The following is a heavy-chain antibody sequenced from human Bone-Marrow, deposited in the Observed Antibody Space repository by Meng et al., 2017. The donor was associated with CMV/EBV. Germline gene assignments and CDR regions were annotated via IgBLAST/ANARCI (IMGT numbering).Heavy chain of an antibody. J-gene: IGHJ3*02. D-gene: IGHD3-3*01. CDR3: ARESAHLRAFDI. V-gene: IGHV3-53*01. CDR1: GFTSSSYA. Sequence: GESLKISCAASGFTSSSYAMSWVRQAPGKGLEWVSVIYSGGSTYYADSVKGRFTISRDNSKNTLYLQMNSLRAEDTAVYYCARESAHLRAFDIWGQGTMVTVSS. CDR2: IYSGGST.